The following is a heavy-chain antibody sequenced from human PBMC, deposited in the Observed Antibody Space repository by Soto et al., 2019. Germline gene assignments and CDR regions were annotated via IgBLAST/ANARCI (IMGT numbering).Heavy chain of an antibody. J-gene: IGHJ4*02. CDR2: INAGNGNT. CDR1: GYTFTSYA. CDR3: ARAYYYDNSGPRDY. V-gene: IGHV1-3*01. D-gene: IGHD3-22*01. Sequence: GPSVKVSCKASGYTFTSYAMHWVRQAPGQRLEWMGWINAGNGNTKYSQKFQGRVTITRDTSASTAYTELSSLRSEDTAVYYCARAYYYDNSGPRDYWGQGTLVTVSS.